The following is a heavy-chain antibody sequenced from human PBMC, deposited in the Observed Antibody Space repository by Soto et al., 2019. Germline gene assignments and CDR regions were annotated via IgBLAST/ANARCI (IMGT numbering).Heavy chain of an antibody. D-gene: IGHD7-27*01. Sequence: ASVKVSCKASGYTFTSDDIDWVRQATGQGLEWMGWMNRNSGNTGYAQKFQGRVTMTWNTSISTAYMELSSLRSEDTAVYYCASERRLGIDGMDVWGQGTTVTVSS. CDR3: ASERRLGIDGMDV. CDR1: GYTFTSDD. V-gene: IGHV1-8*01. J-gene: IGHJ6*02. CDR2: MNRNSGNT.